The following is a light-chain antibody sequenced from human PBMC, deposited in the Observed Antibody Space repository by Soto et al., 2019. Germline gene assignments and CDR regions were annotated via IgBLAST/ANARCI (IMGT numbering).Light chain of an antibody. CDR2: QVR. CDR1: GSDVGGYNF. Sequence: QSALTQPASVSGSPGQSITISCTGTGSDVGGYNFVSWYQQHPGKAPKLMLYQVRNRPSGVSDRFSGSKSGNTASLTISGLQAEDEADYYCCPYTSSSTLLYLFGTGTKLTVL. V-gene: IGLV2-14*01. J-gene: IGLJ1*01. CDR3: CPYTSSSTLLYL.